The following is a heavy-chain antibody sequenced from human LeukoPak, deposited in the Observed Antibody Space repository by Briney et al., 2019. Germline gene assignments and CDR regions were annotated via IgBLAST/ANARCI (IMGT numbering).Heavy chain of an antibody. CDR1: GYTFTSYD. D-gene: IGHD1-1*01. J-gene: IGHJ6*03. CDR2: MNPNSGNT. Sequence: ASVKVSCKASGYTFTSYDINWVRQATGQGLEWMGWMNPNSGNTGYAQKFQGRVTITRNTSISTAYMELSSLRSEDTAVYYCARAQLEESYYYYMDVWGKGTTVTVSS. V-gene: IGHV1-8*03. CDR3: ARAQLEESYYYYMDV.